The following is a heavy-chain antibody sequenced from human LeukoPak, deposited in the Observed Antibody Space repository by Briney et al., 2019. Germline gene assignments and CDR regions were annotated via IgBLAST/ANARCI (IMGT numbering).Heavy chain of an antibody. D-gene: IGHD4-11*01. CDR3: ASGTVTTLPYYFDY. CDR1: GYTFTSYG. Sequence: ASVKVSCKASGYTFTSYGISWVRQAPGQGLEWMGWISAYNGNTNYAQKLQGRVTMTTDTSTSTVYMELRSLRSDDTAVYYCASGTVTTLPYYFDYWGQGTLVTVSS. J-gene: IGHJ4*02. CDR2: ISAYNGNT. V-gene: IGHV1-18*01.